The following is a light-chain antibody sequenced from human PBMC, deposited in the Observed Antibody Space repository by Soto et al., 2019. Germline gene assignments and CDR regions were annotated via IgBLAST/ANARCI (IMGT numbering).Light chain of an antibody. V-gene: IGKV1-5*01. J-gene: IGKJ1*01. CDR2: DTS. CDR3: QQYNCYSRR. Sequence: EIRVTHSPSTLFRSVFYRGNSNFRASQSLSGWLAWYQQKPGKAPKLLIYDTSSLKSGVPSRFSGSGSGTEFSLSISSLQPDDFATYCCQQYNCYSRRFGEGTKVDIK. CDR1: QSLSGW.